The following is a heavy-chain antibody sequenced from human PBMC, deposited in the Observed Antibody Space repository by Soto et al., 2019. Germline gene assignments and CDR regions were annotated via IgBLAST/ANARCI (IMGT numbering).Heavy chain of an antibody. D-gene: IGHD3-22*01. CDR3: VKGEYYYDSSGYHPFDY. CDR1: GFTFSSYA. CDR2: ISTNGGST. J-gene: IGHJ4*02. V-gene: IGHV3-64D*06. Sequence: GGSLRLSCSASGFTFSSYAMHWVRQAPGKGLEYVSSISTNGGSTHYADSVKGRFTISRDNSKNTQYLQMSSLRADDTAVYYCVKGEYYYDSSGYHPFDYWGQGT.